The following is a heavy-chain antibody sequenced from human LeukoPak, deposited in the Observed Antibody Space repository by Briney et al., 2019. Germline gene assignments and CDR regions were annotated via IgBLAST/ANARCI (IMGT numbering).Heavy chain of an antibody. CDR3: ARIGGAHNFDY. Sequence: ASVRVSFRASGYTFTAYYMHWVGRAPGQGLEWMGRINPNTGGTNYAQKFQGRVTMTGDTSISTAYMELSRLTSDDTAVYYCARIGGAHNFDYWGQGTLVTVSS. D-gene: IGHD3-16*01. CDR2: INPNTGGT. J-gene: IGHJ4*02. V-gene: IGHV1-2*06. CDR1: GYTFTAYY.